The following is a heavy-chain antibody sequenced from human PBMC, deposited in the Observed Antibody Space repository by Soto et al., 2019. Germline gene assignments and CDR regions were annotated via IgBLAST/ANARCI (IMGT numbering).Heavy chain of an antibody. CDR1: GFTFSNYG. J-gene: IGHJ4*02. V-gene: IGHV3-30*18. Sequence: QVQLVESGGGVVQPGRSLRLSCAASGFTFSNYGMHWVRQAPGKGLEWGAVISYDGSNKYCADSVKGRFTLSRDNSKNPLYLQMNSLRAENTAVYYSAKGTVEMATNQRGYFDYWGQGTLVAVSS. CDR3: AKGTVEMATNQRGYFDY. CDR2: ISYDGSNK. D-gene: IGHD5-12*01.